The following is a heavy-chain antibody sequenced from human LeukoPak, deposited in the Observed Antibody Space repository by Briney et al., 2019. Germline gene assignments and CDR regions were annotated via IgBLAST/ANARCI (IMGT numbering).Heavy chain of an antibody. CDR3: ARDYYDSSGYFDY. CDR1: GGSISGYY. D-gene: IGHD3-22*01. Sequence: PSETLSLTCTVSGGSISGYYWSWIRQPPGMGLEWIGNIYYSGNTYYNPSLKSRLTISVDTSKNQFSLKLSSVTAADTAVYYCARDYYDSSGYFDYWGQGTLVTVSS. CDR2: IYYSGNT. J-gene: IGHJ4*02. V-gene: IGHV4-59*12.